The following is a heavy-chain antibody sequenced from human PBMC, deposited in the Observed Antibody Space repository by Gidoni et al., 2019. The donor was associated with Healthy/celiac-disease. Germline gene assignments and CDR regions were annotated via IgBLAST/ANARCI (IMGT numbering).Heavy chain of an antibody. V-gene: IGHV3-30*01. Sequence: QVQLVESGGGVVQPGRSLRLSCAASGSTFSSYAIPGVRQAPGKGLEWVAVISDDGSNKYYADSVKGRFTISRDNSKNTLYLQMNSLRAEDTAVYYCAREGDIVVVVAEDYFDYWGQGTLVTVSS. CDR2: ISDDGSNK. CDR3: AREGDIVVVVAEDYFDY. D-gene: IGHD2-15*01. CDR1: GSTFSSYA. J-gene: IGHJ4*02.